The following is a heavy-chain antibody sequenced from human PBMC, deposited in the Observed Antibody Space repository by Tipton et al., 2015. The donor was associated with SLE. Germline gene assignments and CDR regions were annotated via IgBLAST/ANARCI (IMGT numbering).Heavy chain of an antibody. D-gene: IGHD3-22*01. V-gene: IGHV4-39*01. CDR1: GGSISSSSYY. Sequence: LSLTCTVSGGSISSSSYYWGWIRQPPGKGLEWIGSIYYSGSTYYNPSLKSRVTISVDTSKNQFSLKLSSVTAADTAVYYCARLDDSSGFDYWGQGTLITVSS. CDR3: ARLDDSSGFDY. CDR2: IYYSGST. J-gene: IGHJ4*02.